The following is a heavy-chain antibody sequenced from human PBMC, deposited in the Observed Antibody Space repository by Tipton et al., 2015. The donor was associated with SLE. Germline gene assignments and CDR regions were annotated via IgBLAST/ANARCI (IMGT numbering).Heavy chain of an antibody. J-gene: IGHJ4*02. CDR2: INHSGST. Sequence: TLSLTCAVYGGSFSGYYWSWIRQPPGKGLEWIGEINHSGSTNYNPSLKSRVTISVDTSKNQFSLKLSSVTAADTAVYYCARGGYYGDHFDYWGQGTLVTVSS. D-gene: IGHD4-17*01. CDR1: GGSFSGYY. V-gene: IGHV4-34*01. CDR3: ARGGYYGDHFDY.